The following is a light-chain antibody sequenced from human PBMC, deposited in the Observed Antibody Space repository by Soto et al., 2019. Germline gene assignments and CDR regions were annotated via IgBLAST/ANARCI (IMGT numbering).Light chain of an antibody. V-gene: IGKV1-5*03. CDR2: EAS. J-gene: IGKJ1*01. CDR3: QQYESYSAS. Sequence: DIPMTQSPSTLSASVGDRVTITCRASQSISTWLAWYQQKPGKAPKLLIYEASTLENGDPSRFRGSGSGTEFTLTISSLQPDDFATYFCQQYESYSASFGQGTKVGIK. CDR1: QSISTW.